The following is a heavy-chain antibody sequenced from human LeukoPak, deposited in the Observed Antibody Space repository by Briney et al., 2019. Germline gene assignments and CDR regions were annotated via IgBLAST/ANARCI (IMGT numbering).Heavy chain of an antibody. CDR1: GFTFSDYY. V-gene: IGHV3-11*01. J-gene: IGHJ6*03. CDR3: AKNVERGAYCSGGSCYPYYYYYMDV. D-gene: IGHD2-15*01. CDR2: ISSSGGTI. Sequence: GGSLRLSCAASGFTFSDYYMSWIRQAPGKGLEWVSYISSSGGTIYYADSVKGRFTISRDNSKNTLYLQMNSLRAEDTAVYYCAKNVERGAYCSGGSCYPYYYYYMDVWGKGTTVTISS.